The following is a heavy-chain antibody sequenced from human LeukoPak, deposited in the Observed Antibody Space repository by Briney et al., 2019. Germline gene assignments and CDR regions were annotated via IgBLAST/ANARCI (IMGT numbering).Heavy chain of an antibody. V-gene: IGHV4-59*01. CDR2: IHYSGSN. J-gene: IGHJ4*02. D-gene: IGHD5-24*01. CDR1: GGSFSSYY. CDR3: ATRDDRFDS. Sequence: SETLSLTCAVYGGSFSSYYWSWIRQPPGKGLEWIGYIHYSGSNNYNPSLKSRVTMSVDTSRNQFSLKLSSVTAADTAVYYCATRDDRFDSWGQGTLVTVSS.